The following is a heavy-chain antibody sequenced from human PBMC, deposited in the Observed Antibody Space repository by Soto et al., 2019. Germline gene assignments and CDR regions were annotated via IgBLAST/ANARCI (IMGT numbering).Heavy chain of an antibody. CDR3: ARFGPMVRGVITPPNWFDP. J-gene: IGHJ5*02. CDR1: GGTFSSYA. D-gene: IGHD3-10*01. CDR2: IIPILGIA. Sequence: ASVKVSCKASGGTFSSYAISWVRQAPGQGLEWMGRIIPILGIANYAQKFQGRVTITADKSTSTAYMELSSLRSEDTAVYYCARFGPMVRGVITPPNWFDPWGQGTLVTVSS. V-gene: IGHV1-69*04.